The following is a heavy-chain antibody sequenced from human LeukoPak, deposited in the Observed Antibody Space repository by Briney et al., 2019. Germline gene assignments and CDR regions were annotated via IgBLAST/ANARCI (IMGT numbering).Heavy chain of an antibody. CDR2: IIPIFGTA. CDR3: AISYSYGHSRGDY. D-gene: IGHD5-18*01. Sequence: SVKVSCKASGGTFSSYAISWVRQAPGQGLERMGRIIPIFGTANYAQKFQGRVTITADKSTSTAYKELSSLRSEDTAVYYCAISYSYGHSRGDYWGQGTLVTVSS. J-gene: IGHJ4*02. CDR1: GGTFSSYA. V-gene: IGHV1-69*06.